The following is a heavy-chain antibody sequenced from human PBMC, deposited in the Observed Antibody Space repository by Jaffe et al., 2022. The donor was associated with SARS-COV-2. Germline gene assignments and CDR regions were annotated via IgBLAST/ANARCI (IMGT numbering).Heavy chain of an antibody. CDR3: ARGVPFLSTRSGWFDP. V-gene: IGHV4-31*03. CDR2: IYFSGSA. J-gene: IGHJ5*02. D-gene: IGHD3-3*01. CDR1: GDSISSGAYY. Sequence: QVQLQESGPGLVKPSQTLSLTCTVSGDSISSGAYYWNWIRQHPGKGLEWIGYIYFSGSAYYNPSLKSRVTISVDTSKNQFSLKMNSVTGADSARYYCARGVPFLSTRSGWFDPWGQGTLVTVSS.